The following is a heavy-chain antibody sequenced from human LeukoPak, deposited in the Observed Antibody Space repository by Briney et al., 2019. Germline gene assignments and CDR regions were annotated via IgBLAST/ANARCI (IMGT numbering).Heavy chain of an antibody. CDR2: IYPGVSGT. J-gene: IGHJ2*01. Sequence: GESVKISCTGSECGFTRHWVGWARPIRGKGMEWMGAIYPGVSGTRYSPSFQGQVTISADKSISTAYLQWNSLKASDTAMYYCARNIQRYCSGGSCYSNWYFDLWGRGTLVTVSS. D-gene: IGHD2-15*01. CDR3: ARNIQRYCSGGSCYSNWYFDL. CDR1: ECGFTRHW. V-gene: IGHV5-51*01.